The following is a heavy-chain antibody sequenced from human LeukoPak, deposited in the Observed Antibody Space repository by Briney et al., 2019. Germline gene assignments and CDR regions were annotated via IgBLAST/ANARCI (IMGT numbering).Heavy chain of an antibody. CDR1: GVSFNDYY. CDR2: INHSGYT. V-gene: IGHV4-34*01. D-gene: IGHD4-17*01. CDR3: TRMTTGHDY. J-gene: IGHJ4*02. Sequence: ETLSLTCAVSGVSFNDYYWSWVRQTPGKGLEWIGEINHSGYTNDSPSLKSRVTLSIDTSRKQFSLNLRSVTVADSGIYYCTRMTTGHDYWGQGTLVSVSS.